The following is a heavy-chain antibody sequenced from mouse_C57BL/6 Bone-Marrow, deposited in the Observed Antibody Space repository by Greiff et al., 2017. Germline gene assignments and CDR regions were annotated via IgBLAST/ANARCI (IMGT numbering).Heavy chain of an antibody. CDR3: ARNWPYYYGSSDWYFDV. J-gene: IGHJ1*03. D-gene: IGHD1-1*01. Sequence: QVQLQQSGPGLVQPSQSLSITCTVSGFSLTSYGVHWVRQSPGKGLEWLGVIWSGGSTDYNAAFISRLSISKNNSKSQVFFKMNSLQADDTAIYYWARNWPYYYGSSDWYFDVWGTGTTVTVSS. V-gene: IGHV2-2*01. CDR2: IWSGGST. CDR1: GFSLTSYG.